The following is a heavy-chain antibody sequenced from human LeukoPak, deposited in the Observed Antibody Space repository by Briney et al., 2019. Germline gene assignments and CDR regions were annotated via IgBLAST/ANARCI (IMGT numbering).Heavy chain of an antibody. CDR2: IKKDENEI. CDR1: GFTFSAFW. J-gene: IGHJ4*02. CDR3: ARRDSSSWYFDY. V-gene: IGHV3-7*01. Sequence: PGGSLRLSCAASGFTFSAFWMSWVRQAPGKGLEWVASIKKDENEIHYVDSVRGRFTVSRDNAKNTLYLQTDSLRDEDTAVYYCARRDSSSWYFDYWGQGTLVTVSS. D-gene: IGHD6-13*01.